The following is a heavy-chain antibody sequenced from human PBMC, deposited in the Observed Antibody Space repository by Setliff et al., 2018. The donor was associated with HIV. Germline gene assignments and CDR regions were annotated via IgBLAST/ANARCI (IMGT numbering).Heavy chain of an antibody. D-gene: IGHD3-3*01. CDR1: GSSIISYY. CDR2: FYYDGTT. CDR3: ARDPGSSYYNYKYLDI. V-gene: IGHV4-59*01. Sequence: PSETLSLTCTISGSSIISYYWNWVRQPPGKGLEWIGYFYYDGTTKYSPSLKSRVAISAGTSNKQFSLTLSSVTAADTAVYYCARDPGSSYYNYKYLDIWGKGTTVTVSS. J-gene: IGHJ6*04.